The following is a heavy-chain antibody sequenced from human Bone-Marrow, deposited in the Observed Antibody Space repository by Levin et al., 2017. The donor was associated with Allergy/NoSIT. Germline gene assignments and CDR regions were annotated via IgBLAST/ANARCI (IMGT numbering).Heavy chain of an antibody. D-gene: IGHD3/OR15-3a*01. J-gene: IGHJ4*02. V-gene: IGHV4-31*03. CDR1: GASISGGGYH. CDR2: IYYSGST. Sequence: SQTLSLTCTVSGASISGGGYHWSWIRQHAGKGLEWIGYIYYSGSTDYFSCFPLRVMISVDTSKNQFSLKVSSTTAADTAVDYCASEDGPTFDSWGQGTLVTVSS. CDR3: ASEDGPTFDS.